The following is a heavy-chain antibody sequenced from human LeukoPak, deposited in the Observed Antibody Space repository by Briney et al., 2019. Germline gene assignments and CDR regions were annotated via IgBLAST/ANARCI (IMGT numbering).Heavy chain of an antibody. CDR2: INSDGSST. J-gene: IGHJ4*02. D-gene: IGHD2-21*02. Sequence: GGSLRLSCAASGFTFSSYWMHWVRQAPGKGLVWVSRINSDGSSTSYADSVKGRFTISRDNAKNTLYLQMNSLRAEDTAVYYCARARGTYCGGDCYSTNFDYWGQGTLVTVSS. CDR1: GFTFSSYW. CDR3: ARARGTYCGGDCYSTNFDY. V-gene: IGHV3-74*01.